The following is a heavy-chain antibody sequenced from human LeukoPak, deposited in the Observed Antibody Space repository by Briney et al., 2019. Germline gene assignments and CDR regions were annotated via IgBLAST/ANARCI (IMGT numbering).Heavy chain of an antibody. CDR1: GFTFSSYG. D-gene: IGHD6-13*01. CDR2: ISYDGSNK. CDR3: AKDRQQLVKGFDY. Sequence: QPGRSLRLSCAASGFTFSSYGMHWVRQAPGKGLEWVAVISYDGSNKYYADSVKGRFTISRDNSKNTLYLQMNSLRAEDTAVYYCAKDRQQLVKGFDYWGQGTLVTVSS. V-gene: IGHV3-30*18. J-gene: IGHJ4*02.